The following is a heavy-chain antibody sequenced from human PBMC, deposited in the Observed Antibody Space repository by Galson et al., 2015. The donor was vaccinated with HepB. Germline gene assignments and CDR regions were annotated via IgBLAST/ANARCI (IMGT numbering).Heavy chain of an antibody. D-gene: IGHD4-17*01. Sequence: SLRLSCAASGFTFGDYAMHWVRQAPGKGLEWVSGISWNSGSIAYADSVKGRFTISRDNAKNSLYLQMNSLRAEDTALYYCARADYGDYGNKKWFDPWGQGTLVTVSS. CDR3: ARADYGDYGNKKWFDP. CDR1: GFTFGDYA. J-gene: IGHJ5*02. CDR2: ISWNSGSI. V-gene: IGHV3-9*01.